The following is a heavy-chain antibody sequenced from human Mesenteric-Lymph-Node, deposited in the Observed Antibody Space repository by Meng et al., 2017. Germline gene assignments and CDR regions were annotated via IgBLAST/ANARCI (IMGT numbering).Heavy chain of an antibody. J-gene: IGHJ4*02. CDR1: GGSISNYY. V-gene: IGHV4-34*01. D-gene: IGHD4-17*01. CDR3: AREYSLYGDYVFDY. CDR2: INHSGST. Sequence: SETLSLTCTVSGGSISNYYWSWIRQPPGKGLEWIGEINHSGSTNYNPSLKSRVTISVDTSKNQFSLKLSSVTAADTAVYYCAREYSLYGDYVFDYWGQGTLVTVSS.